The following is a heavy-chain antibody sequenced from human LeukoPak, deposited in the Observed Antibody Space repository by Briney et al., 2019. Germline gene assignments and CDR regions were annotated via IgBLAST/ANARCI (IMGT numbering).Heavy chain of an antibody. CDR1: GFTFSTYG. CDR3: ARGKNYYGSGSYYPFDY. V-gene: IGHV3-30*02. Sequence: GGSLRLSCAASGFTFSTYGLHWVRQAPGKGLEWVAFIRYDGSNKYYADSVKGRFTISRDNSKNTLYLQMNSLRVEDTAVYYCARGKNYYGSGSYYPFDYWGQGTLVTVSS. D-gene: IGHD3-10*01. J-gene: IGHJ4*02. CDR2: IRYDGSNK.